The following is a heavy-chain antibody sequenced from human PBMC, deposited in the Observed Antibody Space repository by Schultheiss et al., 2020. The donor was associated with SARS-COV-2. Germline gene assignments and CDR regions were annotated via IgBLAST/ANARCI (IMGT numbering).Heavy chain of an antibody. D-gene: IGHD3-3*01. J-gene: IGHJ4*02. V-gene: IGHV3-15*05. CDR1: GFTFSNAC. Sequence: GGSLRLSCAASGFTFSNACMSWVRQAPGKGLEWVGRIKSKTDGGTTDYAAPVKGRFTISRDNAKNTLYLQMNSLRAEDTAVYYCASNGYDFWSGYYDYWGQGTLVTVSS. CDR3: ASNGYDFWSGYYDY. CDR2: IKSKTDGGTT.